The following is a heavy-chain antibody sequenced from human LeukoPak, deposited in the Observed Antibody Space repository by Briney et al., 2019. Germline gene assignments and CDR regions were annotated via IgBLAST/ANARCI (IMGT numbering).Heavy chain of an antibody. CDR2: IYSGGGT. J-gene: IGHJ4*02. D-gene: IGHD6-19*01. Sequence: GGSLRLSCAASGFTVSSNLMSWVRQAPGRGLEWASLIYSGGGTYHADSVKGRFTISRDNSKNTLYLQMNSLRAEDTAVYYCARDGIGAVAAYYFDYWGQGTLVTVSS. CDR3: ARDGIGAVAAYYFDY. V-gene: IGHV3-66*02. CDR1: GFTVSSNL.